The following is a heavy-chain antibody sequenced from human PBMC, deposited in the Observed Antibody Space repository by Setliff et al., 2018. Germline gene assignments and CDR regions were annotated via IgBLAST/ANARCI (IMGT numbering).Heavy chain of an antibody. Sequence: GASVKVSCKASGGAFRSYGISWVRQAPGQGLEWMGGTIPSFGSTNYAQKFQDRVTIITDESPSTAYMELSSLRTEDTAVYYCAREGVDTRSSTDYRYYMDVWGKGTTVTVSS. CDR2: TIPSFGST. V-gene: IGHV1-69*05. CDR1: GGAFRSYG. CDR3: AREGVDTRSSTDYRYYMDV. D-gene: IGHD5-18*01. J-gene: IGHJ6*03.